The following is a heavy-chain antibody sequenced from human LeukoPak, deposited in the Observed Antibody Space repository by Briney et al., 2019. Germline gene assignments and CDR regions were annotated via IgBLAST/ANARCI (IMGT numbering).Heavy chain of an antibody. CDR1: GFTFSNYW. V-gene: IGHV3-7*01. Sequence: GGSLRLSCAASGFTFSNYWMDWVRQAPGKGLEWVANIKQDGSETYYVDSVKGRFTLSRDNANNSLYLQMNSLRDEDTAVYYCARADEQLLEYWGQGTLVTVSS. D-gene: IGHD6-6*01. CDR3: ARADEQLLEY. J-gene: IGHJ4*02. CDR2: IKQDGSET.